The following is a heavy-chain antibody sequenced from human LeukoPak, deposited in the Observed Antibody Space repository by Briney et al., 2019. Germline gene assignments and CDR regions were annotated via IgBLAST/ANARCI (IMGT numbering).Heavy chain of an antibody. Sequence: PGGSLRLSCTASGFTFSTYATHWVRQAPGKGLEYVSGISGNGRSTFYGSSVKDRFTVSRDNSKDTLYLQMGSLRVEDMAVYYCTRDIGRLRGDAFDFWGQGTMVTVSS. J-gene: IGHJ3*01. V-gene: IGHV3-64*01. CDR3: TRDIGRLRGDAFDF. CDR1: GFTFSTYA. CDR2: ISGNGRST. D-gene: IGHD2-15*01.